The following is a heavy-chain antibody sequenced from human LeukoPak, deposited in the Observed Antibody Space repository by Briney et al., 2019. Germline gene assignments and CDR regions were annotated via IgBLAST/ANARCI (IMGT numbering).Heavy chain of an antibody. Sequence: ASVKVSCKASGYTFTSYGISWVRQAPGQGLEWMGWISAYNGNTSYAQKLQGRVTMTTDTSTSTAYMELRSLRSDDTAVYYCARTDPAGTTYYFDYWGQGTLVTVSS. CDR1: GYTFTSYG. CDR2: ISAYNGNT. J-gene: IGHJ4*02. V-gene: IGHV1-18*01. D-gene: IGHD1-7*01. CDR3: ARTDPAGTTYYFDY.